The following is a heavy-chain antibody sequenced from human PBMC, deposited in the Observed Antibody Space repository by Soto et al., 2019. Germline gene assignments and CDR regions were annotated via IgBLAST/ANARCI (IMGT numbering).Heavy chain of an antibody. J-gene: IGHJ4*02. CDR2: IKQDGSEK. Sequence: PGGSLRLSCAASGFTFSSYWMSWVRQAPGKGLEWVANIKQDGSEKYYVDSVKGRFTISRDNAKNSLYLQMNSLRAEDTAVYYCARGRGATIRYYFDYWGQGTLVTVS. D-gene: IGHD1-26*01. CDR1: GFTFSSYW. V-gene: IGHV3-7*01. CDR3: ARGRGATIRYYFDY.